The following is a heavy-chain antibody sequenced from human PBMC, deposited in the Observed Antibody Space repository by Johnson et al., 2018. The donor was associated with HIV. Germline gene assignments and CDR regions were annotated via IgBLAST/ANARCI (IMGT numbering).Heavy chain of an antibody. V-gene: IGHV3-33*06. CDR2: IWFDGSIK. J-gene: IGHJ3*02. Sequence: QVQLLESGGGVVQPGRSLRLSCAASGFTFSSYGMHWVRQAPGKGLEWVAVIWFDGSIKYYADSVKGRFTISRDNSKNTLYLQMKSLRAEDTAVYYCAKGIVGATADAFDIWGQGTMVTVSS. CDR3: AKGIVGATADAFDI. D-gene: IGHD1-26*01. CDR1: GFTFSSYG.